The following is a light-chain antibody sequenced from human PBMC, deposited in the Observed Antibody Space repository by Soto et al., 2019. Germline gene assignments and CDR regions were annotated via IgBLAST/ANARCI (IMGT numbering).Light chain of an antibody. V-gene: IGKV3-20*01. Sequence: VLPQSPDTLSLSPGDRATLSCRASQSVRSTFLAWYQQKPGQAPRLLIYGASNRAAGIPERFSGSTSGTELNLTISILEPDDSAVYYCQQYHDSPMNTFGQGTKLQIK. J-gene: IGKJ2*01. CDR2: GAS. CDR1: QSVRSTF. CDR3: QQYHDSPMNT.